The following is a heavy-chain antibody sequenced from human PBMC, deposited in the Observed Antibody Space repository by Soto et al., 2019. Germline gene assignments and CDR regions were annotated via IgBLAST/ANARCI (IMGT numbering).Heavy chain of an antibody. CDR1: GGSFSGYY. D-gene: IGHD2-8*02. J-gene: IGHJ4*02. V-gene: IGHV4-34*01. Sequence: QVQLQQWGAGLLKPSETLSLTCAVYGGSFSGYYWTWIRQPPGTGLEWIGEINHSGSTNYNPSLKXRXTXSXXTSPNQFSLKLTSVTAADTAVSYCARDKITGLFDYWGQGTLVTVSS. CDR3: ARDKITGLFDY. CDR2: INHSGST.